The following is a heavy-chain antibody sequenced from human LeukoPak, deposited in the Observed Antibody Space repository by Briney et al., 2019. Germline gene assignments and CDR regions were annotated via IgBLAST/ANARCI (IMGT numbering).Heavy chain of an antibody. Sequence: ASVKVSCKASGYTFTSYDINWVRQATGQGLEWMGWMNPNSGNTGYAQKFQGRVTMTRNTSISTAYMELSSLRSEDTAVYYCARGGDFWSGYGPKYYDILTGYYSTPHYGMDVWGQGTTVTVSS. V-gene: IGHV1-8*01. J-gene: IGHJ6*02. CDR2: MNPNSGNT. CDR3: ARGGDFWSGYGPKYYDILTGYYSTPHYGMDV. D-gene: IGHD3-9*01. CDR1: GYTFTSYD.